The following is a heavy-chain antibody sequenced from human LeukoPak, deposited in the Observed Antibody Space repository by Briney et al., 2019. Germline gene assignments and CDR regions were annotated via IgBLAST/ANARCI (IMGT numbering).Heavy chain of an antibody. CDR1: GGSFSGYY. Sequence: SETLSLTCAVYGGSFSGYYWSWIRQPPGKGLEWIGEINHSGSTNYNPSLKSRVTISVDTSKNQFSLKLSSVTAADTAVYYCARRRLVHKPKGDAFDIWGQGTMVTVSS. CDR2: INHSGST. V-gene: IGHV4-34*01. D-gene: IGHD3-9*01. CDR3: ARRRLVHKPKGDAFDI. J-gene: IGHJ3*02.